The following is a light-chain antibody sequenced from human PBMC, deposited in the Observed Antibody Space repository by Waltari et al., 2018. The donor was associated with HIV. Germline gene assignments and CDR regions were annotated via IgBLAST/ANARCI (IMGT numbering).Light chain of an antibody. CDR3: HQYNSWPPRYT. CDR1: QSVASS. V-gene: IGKV3-15*01. J-gene: IGKJ2*01. Sequence: EIVMTQSPATLSLSPGARAILSCRASQSVASSLAWYQQKPGQAPRLLIYGASTRAPGIPGRFSGSGSGTEFTLTISSLQSEDSAIYFCHQYNSWPPRYTFGQGTKLEI. CDR2: GAS.